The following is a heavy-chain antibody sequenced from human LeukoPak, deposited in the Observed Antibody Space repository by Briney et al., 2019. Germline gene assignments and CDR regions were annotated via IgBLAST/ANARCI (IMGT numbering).Heavy chain of an antibody. CDR1: GFTFSSYS. D-gene: IGHD6-13*01. Sequence: EGSLRLSCAASGFTFSSYSMNWVRQAPGKGLEWVSSVSINSSYIYYADSVKGRFTISRDNAKNSLYLQMNSLRAEDTAVYYCARGCSYSSSWLSGHVVNWFDPWGQGTLVTVS. V-gene: IGHV3-21*01. J-gene: IGHJ5*02. CDR3: ARGCSYSSSWLSGHVVNWFDP. CDR2: VSINSSYI.